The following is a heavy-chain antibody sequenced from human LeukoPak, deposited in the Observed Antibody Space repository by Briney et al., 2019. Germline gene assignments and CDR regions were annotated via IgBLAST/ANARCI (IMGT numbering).Heavy chain of an antibody. D-gene: IGHD6-13*01. CDR2: MNPNSGDT. CDR1: GYTFTSYD. J-gene: IGHJ4*02. CDR3: NIQLVSPPRGSFDY. V-gene: IGHV1-8*01. Sequence: ASVKVSCKASGYTFTSYDINWVRQATGQGLEWMGWMNPNSGDTGYAQKFQGRVTMTRNTSISTAYMELSSLRSEDTAVYYCNIQLVSPPRGSFDYWGQGTLVTVSS.